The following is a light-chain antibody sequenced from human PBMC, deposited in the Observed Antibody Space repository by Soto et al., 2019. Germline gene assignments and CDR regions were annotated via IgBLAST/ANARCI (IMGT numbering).Light chain of an antibody. CDR1: TSDVGGYHF. J-gene: IGLJ1*01. V-gene: IGLV2-14*01. CDR2: EVT. CDR3: YSYTTTSTYV. Sequence: QSVLTQPASVFGSPGQSITLSCTGTTSDVGGYHFVSWYQQHPGKAPKLMIYEVTNRPSGVSDRFSGSKSGNTASLTISGLQAEDEADYYCYSYTTTSTYVFGSGTKLTVL.